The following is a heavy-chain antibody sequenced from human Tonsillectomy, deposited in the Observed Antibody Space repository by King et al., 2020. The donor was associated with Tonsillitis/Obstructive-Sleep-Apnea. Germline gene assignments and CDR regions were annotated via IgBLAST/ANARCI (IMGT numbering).Heavy chain of an antibody. CDR1: GGSFSGYY. Sequence: HVQLPQWGAGLLKPSETLSLTCAVYGGSFSGYYWNWIRQPPGKGLEWSGEIDHSGSTNYNPSLKGRVAISVDTSKHQFSLKLSSVTAVDTAVCYCAREHSSSLDYWGQGTLVTVSS. V-gene: IGHV4-34*01. J-gene: IGHJ4*02. CDR2: IDHSGST. CDR3: AREHSSSLDY. D-gene: IGHD6-13*01.